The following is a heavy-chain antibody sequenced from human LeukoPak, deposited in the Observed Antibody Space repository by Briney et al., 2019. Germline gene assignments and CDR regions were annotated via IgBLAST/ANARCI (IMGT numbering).Heavy chain of an antibody. CDR1: GGSISSSSYY. J-gene: IGHJ4*02. Sequence: TSETLSLTCTVSGGSISSSSYYWSWIRQPPGKGLEWIGYIYYSGSTNYNPSLKSRVTISVDTSKNQFSLKLSSVTAADTAVYYCARADYDILTGYYSFDYWGQGTLVTVSS. CDR2: IYYSGST. D-gene: IGHD3-9*01. V-gene: IGHV4-61*01. CDR3: ARADYDILTGYYSFDY.